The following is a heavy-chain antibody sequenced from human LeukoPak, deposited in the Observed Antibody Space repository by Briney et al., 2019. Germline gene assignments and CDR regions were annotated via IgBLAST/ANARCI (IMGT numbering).Heavy chain of an antibody. J-gene: IGHJ3*02. D-gene: IGHD2-21*01. Sequence: GGSLRLSCGVYGFTFSPFWMHWVRQSPGKGLVWVSRINHDGSDAIYADSVKGRFAISRDNAKNTLYLQMNSLRADDTAVYYCARGGYSHAFDIWGQGTTVTVSS. V-gene: IGHV3-74*01. CDR1: GFTFSPFW. CDR3: ARGGYSHAFDI. CDR2: INHDGSDA.